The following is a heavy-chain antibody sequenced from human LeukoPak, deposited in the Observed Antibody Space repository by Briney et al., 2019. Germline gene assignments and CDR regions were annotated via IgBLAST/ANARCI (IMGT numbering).Heavy chain of an antibody. CDR1: EYAITSGYY. V-gene: IGHV4-38-2*01. CDR3: ARVDGGWFDP. CDR2: VFHSGKT. D-gene: IGHD3-3*01. Sequence: SETLSLTCAVSEYAITSGYYWSWMRQTPGKGLEWIGNVFHSGKTYYNSSLKSRITILVDTSANHFSLKLSSVTAADTAVYYCARVDGGWFDPWGQGTLVTVSS. J-gene: IGHJ5*02.